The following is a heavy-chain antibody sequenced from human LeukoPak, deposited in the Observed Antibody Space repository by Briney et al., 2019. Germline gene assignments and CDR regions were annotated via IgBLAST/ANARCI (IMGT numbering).Heavy chain of an antibody. Sequence: GASVKVSCKASGYTFTSYGISWVRQAPGQGLEWMGWISAYNGNTNYAQKLQGRVTMTRNTSISTAYMELSSLRSEDTAVYYCARGRSHWLLLLKRYNWFDPWGQGTLVTVSS. CDR1: GYTFTSYG. V-gene: IGHV1-18*01. J-gene: IGHJ5*02. CDR2: ISAYNGNT. CDR3: ARGRSHWLLLLKRYNWFDP. D-gene: IGHD3-22*01.